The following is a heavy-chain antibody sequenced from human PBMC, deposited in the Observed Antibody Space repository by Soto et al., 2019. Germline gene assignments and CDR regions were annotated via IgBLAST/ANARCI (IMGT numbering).Heavy chain of an antibody. CDR2: IKQDGSEK. D-gene: IGHD3-10*01. Sequence: GGSLRLSCAASGFTFSSYWMSWVRQAPGKGLEWVANIKQDGSEKYYVDSVKGRFTIYRDNAKNSLYLQMNSLRAEDTAVYYCARGGPGGLRLFYYYGMDVWGQGTTVTVSS. J-gene: IGHJ6*02. CDR3: ARGGPGGLRLFYYYGMDV. V-gene: IGHV3-7*01. CDR1: GFTFSSYW.